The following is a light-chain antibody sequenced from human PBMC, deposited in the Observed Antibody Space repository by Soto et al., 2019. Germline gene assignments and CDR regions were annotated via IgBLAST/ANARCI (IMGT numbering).Light chain of an antibody. J-gene: IGKJ5*01. Sequence: EIVLTQSPGTLSLSPGERATLSCRASQSVSRYLAWYQQKPVQAPRLLIYDASNRATGIPARFSGSGSGTDFTLTISSLEPEDFAVYYCQQRLNWPPLTFGQGTRLEIK. CDR3: QQRLNWPPLT. CDR2: DAS. V-gene: IGKV3-11*01. CDR1: QSVSRY.